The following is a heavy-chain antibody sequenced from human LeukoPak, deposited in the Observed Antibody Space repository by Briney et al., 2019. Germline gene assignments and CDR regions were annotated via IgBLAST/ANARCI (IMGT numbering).Heavy chain of an antibody. J-gene: IGHJ4*02. Sequence: SETLSLTCTVSGGSVSSGSYYWSWIRQPPGKGLEWIGYIYYSGSTNYNPSLKSRITLSVETSKNQFSLKLSSVTAADTAVYYCASYYNTRWYYFDYWGQGTLVTVSS. D-gene: IGHD3-10*01. CDR3: ASYYNTRWYYFDY. CDR2: IYYSGST. CDR1: GGSVSSGSYY. V-gene: IGHV4-61*01.